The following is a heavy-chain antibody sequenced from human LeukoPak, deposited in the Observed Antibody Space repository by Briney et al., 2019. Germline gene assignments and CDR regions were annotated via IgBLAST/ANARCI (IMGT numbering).Heavy chain of an antibody. CDR3: AREGHYYDTTGYFQY. Sequence: ASVKVSCKASGYTFTSYGISWVRQAPGQGLEWMGWISIYNGKTNYAQKFRGRVTMTTDTSTSTAFMELRSLRSDDTAIYYCAREGHYYDTTGYFQYWGQGTLVTVSS. CDR2: ISIYNGKT. D-gene: IGHD3-22*01. V-gene: IGHV1-18*01. J-gene: IGHJ1*01. CDR1: GYTFTSYG.